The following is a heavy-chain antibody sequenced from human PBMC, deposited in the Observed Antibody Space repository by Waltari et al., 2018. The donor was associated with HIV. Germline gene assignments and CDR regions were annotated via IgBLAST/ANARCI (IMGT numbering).Heavy chain of an antibody. V-gene: IGHV4-34*01. D-gene: IGHD3-3*01. CDR2: INHSGST. J-gene: IGHJ4*02. Sequence: QVQLQQWGAGLLKPSATLSLPCAVYGGSFSGHSWSWIRQPPGKGREWIGEINHSGSTNYNPSLKSRVTISVDTSKNQFSLKLSSVTAADTAVYYCARGQDYDFWSGYYYDYWGQGTLVTVSS. CDR1: GGSFSGHS. CDR3: ARGQDYDFWSGYYYDY.